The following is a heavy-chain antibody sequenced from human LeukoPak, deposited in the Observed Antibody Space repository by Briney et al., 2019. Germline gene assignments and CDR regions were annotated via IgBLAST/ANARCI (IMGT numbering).Heavy chain of an antibody. CDR3: ARVYSSNWPRPYYYFYSLDV. V-gene: IGHV4-61*01. D-gene: IGHD6-13*01. CDR1: GGSVSSGSYY. J-gene: IGHJ6*03. CDR2: IYYTGST. Sequence: SETLSLTCTVSGGSVSSGSYYWGWIRQPPGKGLEWIGYIYYTGSTNYNPSLKSRVTISVDTSYNQFSLKLRSVTAADTAVYYCARVYSSNWPRPYYYFYSLDVWGKGTTVTVSS.